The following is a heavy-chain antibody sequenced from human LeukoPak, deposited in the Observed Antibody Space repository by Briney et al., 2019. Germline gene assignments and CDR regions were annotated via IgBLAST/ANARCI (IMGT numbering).Heavy chain of an antibody. J-gene: IGHJ3*02. CDR3: ARRGSWSAFDI. Sequence: GESLKISCKGSGYNFTNSWIGWVRQMPGKGLEWMGIIFPGDSDTRYSPSFQGQVTISADKSIGTAYLQWSSLKASDTAMYYCARRGSWSAFDIWGQGTMVTVSS. CDR1: GYNFTNSW. CDR2: IFPGDSDT. D-gene: IGHD2-8*02. V-gene: IGHV5-51*01.